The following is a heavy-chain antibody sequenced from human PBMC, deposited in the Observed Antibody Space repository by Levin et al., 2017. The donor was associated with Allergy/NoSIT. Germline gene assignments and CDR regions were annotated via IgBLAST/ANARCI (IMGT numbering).Heavy chain of an antibody. V-gene: IGHV4-34*01. J-gene: IGHJ4*02. Sequence: SETLSLTCAVYGGSFSGYYWSWIRQPPGKGLEWIGEINHSGSTNYNPSLKSRVTISVDTSKNQFSLKLSSVTAADTAVYYCARVSGSASMDRLDYWGQGTLVTVSS. CDR3: ARVSGSASMDRLDY. D-gene: IGHD2/OR15-2a*01. CDR1: GGSFSGYY. CDR2: INHSGST.